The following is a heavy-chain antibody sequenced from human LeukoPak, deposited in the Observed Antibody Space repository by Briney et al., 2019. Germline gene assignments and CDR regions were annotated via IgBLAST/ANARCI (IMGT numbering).Heavy chain of an antibody. D-gene: IGHD6-13*01. Sequence: PGGSLRLSCAASGFTVSSNYMSWVRQAPGKGLEWVSVIYSGGSTYYADSVKGRFTISRDNSKNTLYLQMNNLRAEDTVVYYCAREEIAAATLFDYWGQGTLVTVSS. J-gene: IGHJ4*02. V-gene: IGHV3-66*01. CDR2: IYSGGST. CDR3: AREEIAAATLFDY. CDR1: GFTVSSNY.